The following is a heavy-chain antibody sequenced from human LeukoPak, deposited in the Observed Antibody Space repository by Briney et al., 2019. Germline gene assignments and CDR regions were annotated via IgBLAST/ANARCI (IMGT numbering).Heavy chain of an antibody. CDR1: GYTFTSYG. Sequence: ASVKVSCKASGYTFTSYGISWVRQAPGQGLEWMGWISADSGGTNYAQKFQGGVTMTRDTSISTAYMELSRLRSDDTAVYYCARDGLGGSGAFDIWGQGTMVTVSS. CDR2: ISADSGGT. CDR3: ARDGLGGSGAFDI. V-gene: IGHV1-2*02. J-gene: IGHJ3*02. D-gene: IGHD3-16*01.